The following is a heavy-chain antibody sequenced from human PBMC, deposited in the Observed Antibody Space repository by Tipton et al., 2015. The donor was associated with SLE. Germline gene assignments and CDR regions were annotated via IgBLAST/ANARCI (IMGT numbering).Heavy chain of an antibody. CDR3: ATIVGPQDDAFDI. CDR2: IWYDGSNK. CDR1: GFTFSSYG. Sequence: SLRLSCAASGFTFSSYGMHWVRQAPGKGLEWVAVIWYDGSNKYYADSVKGRFTISRDNSKNTLYLQMNSLRAEDTAVYYCATIVGPQDDAFDIWGQGTMVTVSS. D-gene: IGHD2-15*01. J-gene: IGHJ3*02. V-gene: IGHV3-33*01.